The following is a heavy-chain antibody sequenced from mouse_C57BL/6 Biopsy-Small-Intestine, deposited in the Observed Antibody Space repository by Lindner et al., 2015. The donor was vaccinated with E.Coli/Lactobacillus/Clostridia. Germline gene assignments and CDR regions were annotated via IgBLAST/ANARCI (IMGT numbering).Heavy chain of an antibody. D-gene: IGHD6-2*01. CDR2: VNPTTGDT. J-gene: IGHJ2*01. CDR3: ARASLLYYIDY. Sequence: VQLQESGPELVKPGASVKISCKASGYSFTGYYMNWVKQSPEKSLEWIGQVNPTTGDTTYDQKFEAKATLTVDKSSNTAYMQLMSLTSEDSAVYYCARASLLYYIDYWGHGTTLTVSS. V-gene: IGHV1-42*01. CDR1: GYSFTGYY.